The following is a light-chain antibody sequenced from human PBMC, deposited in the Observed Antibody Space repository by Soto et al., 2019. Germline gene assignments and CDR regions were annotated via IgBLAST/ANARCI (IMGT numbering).Light chain of an antibody. Sequence: DIQMTQSPSSLSASVGDRVTITCRASQSISSYLNWYQQKPGKAPKLLIYAASTLQSGVPSRFSGSGSGTEFTLTISSLQPEDFASYYCQKLDTYPLTFGQGTRLE. V-gene: IGKV1-9*01. CDR2: AAS. CDR3: QKLDTYPLT. CDR1: QSISSY. J-gene: IGKJ5*01.